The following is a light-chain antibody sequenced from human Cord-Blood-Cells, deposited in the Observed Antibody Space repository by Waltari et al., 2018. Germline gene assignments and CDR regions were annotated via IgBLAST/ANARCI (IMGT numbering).Light chain of an antibody. CDR1: QSVSSY. Sequence: EIVLTQSPATLPLSPGERSPLSCRASQSVSSYLAWYQQKPGQAPRLLIYDASNRATGIPARFSGSGSGTDFTLTISSLEPEDFAVYYCQQRSNWQTFGQGTKVEIK. CDR2: DAS. V-gene: IGKV3-11*01. J-gene: IGKJ1*01. CDR3: QQRSNWQT.